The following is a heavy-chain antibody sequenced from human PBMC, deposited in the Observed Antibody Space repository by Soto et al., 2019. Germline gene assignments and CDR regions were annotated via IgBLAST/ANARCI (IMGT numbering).Heavy chain of an antibody. CDR1: GYTFTSYD. V-gene: IGHV1-8*01. D-gene: IGHD4-17*01. Sequence: ASVKVSCKASGYTFTSYDINWVRQATGQGLEWMGWMNPNSGNTGYAQKYKGRVTMTRNTSISTAYMELSSLRSEDTAVYYCARGRGDYGDYVWRYYYYYMDVWGKGTTVTVSS. J-gene: IGHJ6*03. CDR3: ARGRGDYGDYVWRYYYYYMDV. CDR2: MNPNSGNT.